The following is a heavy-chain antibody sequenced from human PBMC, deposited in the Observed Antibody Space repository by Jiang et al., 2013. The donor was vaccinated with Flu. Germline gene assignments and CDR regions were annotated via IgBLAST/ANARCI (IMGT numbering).Heavy chain of an antibody. D-gene: IGHD5-18*01. Sequence: SGSGLVKPSETLSLTCTVSGGSISSYYWSWIRQPPGKGLEWIGYIYYSGSTNYNPSLKSRVTISVDTSKNQFSLKLSSVTAADTAVYYCARRGDTAMVSYYGMDVWGKGTTVTVSS. CDR3: ARRGDTAMVSYYGMDV. CDR2: IYYSGST. CDR1: GGSISSYY. J-gene: IGHJ6*04. V-gene: IGHV4-59*08.